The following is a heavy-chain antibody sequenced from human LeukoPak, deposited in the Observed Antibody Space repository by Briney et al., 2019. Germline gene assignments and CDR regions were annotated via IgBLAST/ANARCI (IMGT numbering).Heavy chain of an antibody. Sequence: PGGSLRLSCAASKFAFSSYAMSWVRQAPGKGLEWVSAISGGGGNTYYADSVKGRFTISRDNSKNTLYLQMNSLRAEDTAMYYCTGSGGSGLFDYWGQGTLVTVSS. CDR2: ISGGGGNT. D-gene: IGHD2-15*01. V-gene: IGHV3-23*01. CDR3: TGSGGSGLFDY. J-gene: IGHJ4*02. CDR1: KFAFSSYA.